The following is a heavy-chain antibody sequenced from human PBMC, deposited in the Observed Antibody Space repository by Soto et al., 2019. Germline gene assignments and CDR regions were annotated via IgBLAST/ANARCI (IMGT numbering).Heavy chain of an antibody. CDR3: ARGTTVTTTPTYYYMDV. J-gene: IGHJ6*03. D-gene: IGHD4-4*01. CDR2: INPSGGST. V-gene: IGHV1-46*01. Sequence: ASVKVSCRASGYTFTSYDMHWVGQAPGQGLEWMGIINPSGGSTSYAQKFQGRVTMTRDTSTTTAYMERRSLRSDDTAVYYCARGTTVTTTPTYYYMDVWGIGTTVTVSS. CDR1: GYTFTSYD.